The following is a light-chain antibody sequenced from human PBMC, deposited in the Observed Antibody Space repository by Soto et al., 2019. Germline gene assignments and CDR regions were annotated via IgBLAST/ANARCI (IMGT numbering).Light chain of an antibody. J-gene: IGKJ2*01. Sequence: EIVXXXXPXTXSLSPGERATLSCRASQSVNSNYLAWYQQKPGQVPRPLIYGASIRAAGVPDRLSGSGSGTDFTLAISRLEPEDYAVYYCQQYGTSPHTFGQGTKLEIK. CDR3: QQYGTSPHT. CDR2: GAS. CDR1: QSVNSNY. V-gene: IGKV3-20*01.